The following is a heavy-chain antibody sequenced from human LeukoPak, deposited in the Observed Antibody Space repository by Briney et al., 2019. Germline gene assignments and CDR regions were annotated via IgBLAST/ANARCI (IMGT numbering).Heavy chain of an antibody. Sequence: PSETLSLTCVVSAYSISSGYYWGWIRQPPGKGLEWIGSIFHTGRTYYNPSLMGRVTLSVDTSKNQFSLRLMSVTAADMAVYYCARSQANEVMGYWGQGALVTVSS. J-gene: IGHJ4*02. CDR1: AYSISSGYY. D-gene: IGHD2-21*01. CDR3: ARSQANEVMGY. CDR2: IFHTGRT. V-gene: IGHV4-38-2*01.